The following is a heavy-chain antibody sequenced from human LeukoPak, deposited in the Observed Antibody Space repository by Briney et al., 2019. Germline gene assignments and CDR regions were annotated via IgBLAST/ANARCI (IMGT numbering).Heavy chain of an antibody. V-gene: IGHV3-23*01. Sequence: GGSLRLSCAASGFTFSSYAMSWVRQAPGKGLEWVSGIGGSGDSTYYADSVKGRFTISRDNSKNTLYLHMNSLRAEDTAVYYCAKFVHRQQLDGGIDYWGQGTLVTVSS. D-gene: IGHD6-13*01. J-gene: IGHJ4*02. CDR1: GFTFSSYA. CDR2: IGGSGDST. CDR3: AKFVHRQQLDGGIDY.